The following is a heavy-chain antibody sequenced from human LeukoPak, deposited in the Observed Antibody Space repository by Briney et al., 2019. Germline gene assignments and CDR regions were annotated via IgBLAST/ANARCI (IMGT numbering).Heavy chain of an antibody. CDR2: ISSGSATI. D-gene: IGHD3-10*01. CDR3: ARDRGSTTMVRGVNHF. Sequence: GRSLRLSCAASGFTFSTYSMNWVRQAPGKGLEWVSHISSGSATIYYADSVKGRFTISRDNAKNSLYLQMNSLRAEDTAVYYCARDRGSTTMVRGVNHFWGQGTLVTVSS. V-gene: IGHV3-48*04. CDR1: GFTFSTYS. J-gene: IGHJ4*02.